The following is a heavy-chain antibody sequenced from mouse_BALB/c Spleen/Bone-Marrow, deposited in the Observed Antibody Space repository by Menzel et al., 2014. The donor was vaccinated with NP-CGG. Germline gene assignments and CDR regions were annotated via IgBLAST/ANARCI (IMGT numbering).Heavy chain of an antibody. V-gene: IGHV7-1*02. CDR3: ARNPRWLLAMDN. D-gene: IGHD2-3*01. Sequence: EVQLQESGGGLVQPGGSLRLSCATSGFTFSDFYMEWVRQPPGKGLEWIAASRNSANDYTTEYSASVKGRFIVSRDTSQSILYLQMNALRAEDTAIYYCARNPRWLLAMDNWGQGTSVTVSS. J-gene: IGHJ4*01. CDR1: GFTFSDFY. CDR2: SRNSANDYTT.